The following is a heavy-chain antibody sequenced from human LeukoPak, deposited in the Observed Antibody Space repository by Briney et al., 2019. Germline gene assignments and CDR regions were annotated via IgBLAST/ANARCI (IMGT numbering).Heavy chain of an antibody. CDR3: ARVTPGGVGSFDY. CDR1: GFIFSRYW. D-gene: IGHD3-16*01. J-gene: IGHJ4*02. Sequence: LAGGSLRLSCAASGFIFSRYWMSWVRRAPGKRLEWVADINQGGSEKFYVDSVKGRFTISRDNARNSLYLQMNSLRAEDTAIYYCARVTPGGVGSFDYWGQGTLVTVSS. V-gene: IGHV3-7*01. CDR2: INQGGSEK.